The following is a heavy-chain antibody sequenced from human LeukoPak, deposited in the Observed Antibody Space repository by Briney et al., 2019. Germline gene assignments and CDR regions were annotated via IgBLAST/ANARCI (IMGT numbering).Heavy chain of an antibody. CDR3: ARVYCSGGSCSSYYYYYYMDV. J-gene: IGHJ6*03. CDR2: ISYDGSNK. CDR1: GFTFSSYG. D-gene: IGHD2-15*01. V-gene: IGHV3-30*03. Sequence: GGSLRLSCAASGFTFSSYGMHWVRQAPGKGLEWVAVISYDGSNKYYADSVKGRFTISRDNSKNTLYLQMNSLRAEDTAVYYRARVYCSGGSCSSYYYYYYMDVWGKGTTVTVFS.